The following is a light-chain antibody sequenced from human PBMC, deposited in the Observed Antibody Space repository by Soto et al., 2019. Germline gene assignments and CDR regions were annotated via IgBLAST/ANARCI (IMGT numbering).Light chain of an antibody. CDR3: SSFRSTSTLGI. CDR1: SSDIGAGYR. CDR2: DNT. Sequence: QSVLTQPPSVSGAPGERVTISCTGSSSDIGAGYRVRWYQQVPGTAPKLLIYDNTNRPSGVSVRFSGSKSGTSASLAISGLQAEDEADYYCSSFRSTSTLGIFGGGTKLTVL. J-gene: IGLJ2*01. V-gene: IGLV1-40*01.